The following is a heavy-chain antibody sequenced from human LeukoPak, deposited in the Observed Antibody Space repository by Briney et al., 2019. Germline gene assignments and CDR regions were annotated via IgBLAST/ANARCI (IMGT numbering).Heavy chain of an antibody. J-gene: IGHJ6*02. V-gene: IGHV1-69*13. CDR3: ARDTTKDYDILTGYYNYYYYGMDV. Sequence: ASVTVSFTASGYTFTGYYMHWVRQAPGQGLEWMGGIIPIFGTANYAQKFQGRVTITADESTSTAYMELSSLRSEDTAVYYCARDTTKDYDILTGYYNYYYYGMDVWGQGTTVTVSS. D-gene: IGHD3-9*01. CDR2: IIPIFGTA. CDR1: GYTFTGYY.